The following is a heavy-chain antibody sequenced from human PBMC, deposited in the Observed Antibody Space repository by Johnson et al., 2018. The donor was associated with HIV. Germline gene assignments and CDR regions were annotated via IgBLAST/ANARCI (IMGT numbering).Heavy chain of an antibody. CDR1: GFSFSRYG. D-gene: IGHD1-14*01. V-gene: IGHV3-15*01. J-gene: IGHJ3*02. CDR3: TTDYHVVFGAFDI. CDR2: IKTKTDGGTT. Sequence: EQLVESWGGVVQPGRSLRISCAASGFSFSRYGMHWVRQAPGNGLEWVGRIKTKTDGGTTDYAAPVKGRFTISRDDSKNTLYMQMNSLKTEDTAVYYCTTDYHVVFGAFDIWGQGTMVTVSS.